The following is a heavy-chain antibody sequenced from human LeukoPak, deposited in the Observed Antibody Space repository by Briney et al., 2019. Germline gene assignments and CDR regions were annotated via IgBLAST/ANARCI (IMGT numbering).Heavy chain of an antibody. CDR1: GFTVSNNY. CDR2: LHSGGNT. D-gene: IGHD2-2*01. Sequence: PGGSLRLSCAASGFTVSNNYMSWVRQAPGKGLECVSVLHSGGNTYYADSVKGRFTISRDNSKNTLYLQMNSLRAEDTAVYYCARDPGRVGDYWGQGILVTVSS. V-gene: IGHV3-53*01. CDR3: ARDPGRVGDY. J-gene: IGHJ4*02.